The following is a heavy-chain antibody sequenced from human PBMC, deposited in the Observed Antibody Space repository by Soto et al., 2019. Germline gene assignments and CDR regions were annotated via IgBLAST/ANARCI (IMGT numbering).Heavy chain of an antibody. Sequence: PXETLSLTCTVAGCSISSGDYYWSWIRQPPGKGLEWIGYIYYSGSTYYNPSLKSRVTISVDTSKNQFSLKLSSVTAADTAVYYCARVGERITMVREANWFDHWGQGTLVTVSS. D-gene: IGHD3-10*01. J-gene: IGHJ5*02. CDR2: IYYSGST. CDR1: GCSISSGDYY. V-gene: IGHV4-30-4*01. CDR3: ARVGERITMVREANWFDH.